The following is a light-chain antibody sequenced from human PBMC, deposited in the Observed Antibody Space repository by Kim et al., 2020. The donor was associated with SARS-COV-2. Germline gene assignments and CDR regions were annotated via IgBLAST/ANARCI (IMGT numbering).Light chain of an antibody. Sequence: GQGVTISCSGSTSNIGRNYVYWYQQLSGAAPKLVIYRSNQRPSGVPDRFSGSESGTSASLAISGLRSGDEADYYCAAWDDSLSGVIFGGGTQLTVL. V-gene: IGLV1-47*01. J-gene: IGLJ2*01. CDR2: RSN. CDR3: AAWDDSLSGVI. CDR1: TSNIGRNY.